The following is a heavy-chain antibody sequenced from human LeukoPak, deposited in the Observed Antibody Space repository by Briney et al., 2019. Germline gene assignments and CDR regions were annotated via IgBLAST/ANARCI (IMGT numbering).Heavy chain of an antibody. CDR3: ARLWSEGNWENWFDP. D-gene: IGHD3-3*01. J-gene: IGHJ5*02. CDR2: IYYSGNT. V-gene: IGHV4-59*01. CDR1: GGSISSYY. Sequence: SETLSLTCTVSGGSISSYYWSWIRQPPGKGLEWIGYIYYSGNTNYNPSLKSRVTISVDTSKNQFSLKLSSVTAADTAVYYCARLWSEGNWENWFDPWGQGTLVTVSS.